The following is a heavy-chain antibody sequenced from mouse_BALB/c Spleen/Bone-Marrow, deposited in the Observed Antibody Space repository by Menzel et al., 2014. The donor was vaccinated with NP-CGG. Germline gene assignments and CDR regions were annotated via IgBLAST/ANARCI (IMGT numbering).Heavy chain of an antibody. V-gene: IGHV5-6-4*01. D-gene: IGHD2-1*01. CDR2: ISSGGSYT. J-gene: IGHJ4*01. Sequence: DVHLVASGGGLVKFGGSLKLSCAASGFTFSSYTMSWVRQTPEKRLEWVATISSGGSYTYYPDSVKGRFTISRDNAKNTLYLQMSSLKSEDTAMYYCTRDGKGNYDYAMDYWGQGTSVTVSS. CDR1: GFTFSSYT. CDR3: TRDGKGNYDYAMDY.